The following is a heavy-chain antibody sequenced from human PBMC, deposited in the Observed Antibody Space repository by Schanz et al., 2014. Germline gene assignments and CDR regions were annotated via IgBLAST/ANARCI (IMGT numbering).Heavy chain of an antibody. CDR2: IWSDGTNE. V-gene: IGHV3-33*08. J-gene: IGHJ4*02. Sequence: VQLVESGGGLVQPGGSLRLSCSASGFTFSIYAMHWVRQAPGKGLEWVAVIWSDGTNEYYADSVKGRFTISGDSSKYTVYLQMNSLRADDTAVYYCARGGPAYYCDDWGQGTLVTVSS. CDR3: ARGGPAYYCDD. CDR1: GFTFSIYA.